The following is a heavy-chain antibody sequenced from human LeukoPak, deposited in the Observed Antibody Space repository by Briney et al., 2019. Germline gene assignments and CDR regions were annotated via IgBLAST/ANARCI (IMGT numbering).Heavy chain of an antibody. V-gene: IGHV4-39*07. CDR3: ARNDYTYYYYYYGMDV. J-gene: IGHJ6*02. CDR1: GGSISSSNYY. Sequence: SETLSLTCTVSGGSISSSNYYWGWIRQPPGKGLKWIGSIYYSGSIYYNPSLQSRVTISVDTSKNQFSLRLSSVTAADTAVYYCARNDYTYYYYYYGMDVWGQGTTVTVSS. D-gene: IGHD4-11*01. CDR2: IYYSGSI.